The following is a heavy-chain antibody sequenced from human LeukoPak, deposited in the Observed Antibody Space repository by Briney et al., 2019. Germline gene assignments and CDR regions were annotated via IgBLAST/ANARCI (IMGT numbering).Heavy chain of an antibody. Sequence: SETLSLTCNVSGGSISSNTHYWGWLRQPPGKGLEWIASVHYTGSTYYNPSLKSRVTIAVDTSKNQFSLNLSSVTAADTAVYYCARQRGNKWLSHAFDIWGQGTMVTVSS. CDR1: GGSISSNTHY. V-gene: IGHV4-39*01. CDR2: VHYTGST. CDR3: ARQRGNKWLSHAFDI. D-gene: IGHD3-22*01. J-gene: IGHJ3*02.